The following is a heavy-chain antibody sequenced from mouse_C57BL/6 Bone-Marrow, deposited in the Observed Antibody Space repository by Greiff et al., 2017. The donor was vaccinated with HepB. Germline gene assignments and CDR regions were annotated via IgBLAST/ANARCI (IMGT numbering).Heavy chain of an antibody. CDR2: SRNKANDYTT. CDR1: GFTFSDFY. J-gene: IGHJ1*03. Sequence: DVMLVESGGGLVQSGRSLRLSCATSGFTFSDFYMEWVRQAPGKGLEWIAASRNKANDYTTEYSASVKGRFIVSRDTSQSILYLQMNALRAEDTAIYYCARDNGSSSYWYFDVWGTGTTVTVSS. D-gene: IGHD1-1*01. V-gene: IGHV7-1*01. CDR3: ARDNGSSSYWYFDV.